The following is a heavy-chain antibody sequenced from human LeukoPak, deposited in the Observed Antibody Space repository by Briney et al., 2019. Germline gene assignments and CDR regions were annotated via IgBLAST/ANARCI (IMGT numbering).Heavy chain of an antibody. J-gene: IGHJ4*02. D-gene: IGHD6-13*01. CDR2: IIPIFGTA. Sequence: ASVKVSCKASGYTFTSYAISWVRQAPGQGLEWMGGIIPIFGTANYAQKFQGRVTITADESTSTAYMELSSLRSEDTAVYYCAREEYSSSSMGYWGQGTLVTVSS. CDR1: GYTFTSYA. CDR3: AREEYSSSSMGY. V-gene: IGHV1-69*13.